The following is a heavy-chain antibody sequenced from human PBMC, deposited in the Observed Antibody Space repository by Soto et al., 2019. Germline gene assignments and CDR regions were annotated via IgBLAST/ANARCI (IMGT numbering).Heavy chain of an antibody. J-gene: IGHJ6*02. CDR1: GFTFSGDA. D-gene: IGHD3-10*02. CDR3: VRDYVMDV. CDR2: ISTTSTYI. V-gene: IGHV3-21*01. Sequence: GGSLRLSCAASGFTFSGDAMNCVRQAPGKGLEWVSSISTTSTYIYYADSVKGRFTISRDNANNSLHLQMNSLRAEDTAVYYCVRDYVMDVWGQGTTVTVSS.